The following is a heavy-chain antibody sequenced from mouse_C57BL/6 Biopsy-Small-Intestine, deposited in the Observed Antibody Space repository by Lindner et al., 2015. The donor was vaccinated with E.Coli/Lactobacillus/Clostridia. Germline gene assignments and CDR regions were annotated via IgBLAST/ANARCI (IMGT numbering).Heavy chain of an antibody. CDR1: GYSFTDYY. V-gene: IGHV1-31*01. CDR3: ARSEGSSGFFDY. CDR2: IYPYNGLS. Sequence: VQLQESGPELVKPGASVKISCKASGYSFTDYYMHWVKQSHGNFLDWIGYIYPYNGLSSYNQKFKGKATLTVDKSSSTAYMELRSLTSEDSAVYYCARSEGSSGFFDYWGQGTTLTVS. D-gene: IGHD3-2*02. J-gene: IGHJ2*01.